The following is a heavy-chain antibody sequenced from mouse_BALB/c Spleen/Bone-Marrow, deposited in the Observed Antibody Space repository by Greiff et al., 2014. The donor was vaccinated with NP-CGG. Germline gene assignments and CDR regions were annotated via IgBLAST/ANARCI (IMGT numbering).Heavy chain of an antibody. CDR3: AREGYYGSPFAY. D-gene: IGHD1-1*01. V-gene: IGHV1-7*01. J-gene: IGHJ3*01. Sequence: VQLQQSGAELAKPGASVKMSCKASGYTFTSYWTHWVKQRPGQGLEWIGYTNPSTGYTEYNQKFKDKATLTADKSSSTAYMQLSSLTSEDSAVYYCAREGYYGSPFAYWGQGTLVTVSA. CDR1: GYTFTSYW. CDR2: TNPSTGYT.